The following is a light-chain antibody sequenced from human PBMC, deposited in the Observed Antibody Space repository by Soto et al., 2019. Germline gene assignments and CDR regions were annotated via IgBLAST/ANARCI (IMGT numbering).Light chain of an antibody. CDR2: KDS. CDR1: ALPKLY. V-gene: IGLV3-25*03. Sequence: SYELIQPPSVPVSPGQTARITCSGDALPKLYAYWFQQKPGQAPVLVIYKDSERPSGIPERFSGSSSGTTVTLIISGVQAEDEADYYCQSVDSSGTYWVFGGGTKVTVL. CDR3: QSVDSSGTYWV. J-gene: IGLJ3*02.